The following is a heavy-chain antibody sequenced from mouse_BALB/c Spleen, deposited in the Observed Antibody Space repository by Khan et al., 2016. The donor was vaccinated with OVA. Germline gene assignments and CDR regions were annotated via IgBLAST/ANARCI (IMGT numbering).Heavy chain of an antibody. CDR2: IRSGGTT. V-gene: IGHV2-2*01. D-gene: IGHD2-14*01. CDR1: GFSLNTYG. J-gene: IGHJ3*01. CDR3: ARNSYMYDFTY. Sequence: QVQLKQSGPGLVQPSQSLSITCTVSGFSLNTYGIHWIRQSQGKGLEWLGVIRSGGTTDYNGAFISRLNITKDNSKSQVFFKMNSLKADDTALYFCARNSYMYDFTYWGQGTLVTVSA.